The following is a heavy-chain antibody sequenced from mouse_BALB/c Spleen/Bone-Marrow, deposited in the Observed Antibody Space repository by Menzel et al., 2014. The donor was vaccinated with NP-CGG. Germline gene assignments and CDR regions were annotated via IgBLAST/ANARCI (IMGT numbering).Heavy chain of an antibody. CDR3: ARYLHYYGSSYGYFDV. J-gene: IGHJ1*01. Sequence: VHLQQSGAELVKPGASVKLSCKASGYTFTSYWMHWVKQRPGQGLEWIGEINPSNGRTNYNEKFKSKATLTVDKSSSSAYMQLSSLTSEDSAVYYCARYLHYYGSSYGYFDVWGAGTTVTVSS. D-gene: IGHD1-1*01. CDR2: INPSNGRT. CDR1: GYTFTSYW. V-gene: IGHV1S81*02.